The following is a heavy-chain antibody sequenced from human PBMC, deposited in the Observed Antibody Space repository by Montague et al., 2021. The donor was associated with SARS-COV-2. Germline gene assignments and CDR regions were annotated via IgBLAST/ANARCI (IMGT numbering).Heavy chain of an antibody. D-gene: IGHD3-10*01. CDR1: SGSIISSGYY. Sequence: SETLSPTCSVSSGSIISSGYYWGWIRQPPGKELEWIGNIYYSGTTYYNPSLQSRGTISVDTSKNHLSLRLSSVTAADTAVYFCARGMIRGVTAPFDYWSQGSQVTVSS. V-gene: IGHV4-39*02. J-gene: IGHJ4*02. CDR3: ARGMIRGVTAPFDY. CDR2: IYYSGTT.